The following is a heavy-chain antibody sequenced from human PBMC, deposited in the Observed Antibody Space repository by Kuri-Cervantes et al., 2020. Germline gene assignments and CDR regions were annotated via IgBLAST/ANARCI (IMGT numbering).Heavy chain of an antibody. CDR3: ARAPRGSSWPSFDY. J-gene: IGHJ4*02. CDR1: GFTFSDHY. Sequence: GESLKISCAASGFTFSDHYMDWVRQAPGKGLEWVSYISSSSSTIYYADSVKGRFTISRDNAKNSLYLQMNSLTDEDTAVYYCARAPRGSSWPSFDYWGQGTLVTVSS. V-gene: IGHV3-48*02. D-gene: IGHD6-13*01. CDR2: ISSSSSTI.